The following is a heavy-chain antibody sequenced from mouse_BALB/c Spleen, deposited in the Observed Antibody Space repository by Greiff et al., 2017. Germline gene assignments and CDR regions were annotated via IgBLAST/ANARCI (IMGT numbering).Heavy chain of an antibody. CDR2: IWSGGST. Sequence: QVQLKESGPGLVQPSQSLSITCTVSGFSLTSYGVHWVRQSPGKGLEWLGVIWSGGSTDYNAAFISRLSISKDNSKSQVFFKMNSLQANDTAIYYCARKGGNYGYAMDYWGQGTSVTVSS. D-gene: IGHD2-1*01. CDR3: ARKGGNYGYAMDY. J-gene: IGHJ4*01. CDR1: GFSLTSYG. V-gene: IGHV2-2*02.